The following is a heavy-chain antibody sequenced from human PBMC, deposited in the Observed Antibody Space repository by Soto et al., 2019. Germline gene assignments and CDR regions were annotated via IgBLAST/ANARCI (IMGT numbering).Heavy chain of an antibody. Sequence: ESGGGVAQPGRSLRLSCAASGFIFSDYAMHWVRQAPGKGLEWVAVISYGGDNKYYADSVRGRFAISRDNLKNTLDLQMNSLNPEDTAMYHCAKARHSTSWYGLEADFWGQGTLVTVSS. D-gene: IGHD6-13*01. J-gene: IGHJ4*02. V-gene: IGHV3-30*09. CDR3: AKARHSTSWYGLEADF. CDR1: GFIFSDYA. CDR2: ISYGGDNK.